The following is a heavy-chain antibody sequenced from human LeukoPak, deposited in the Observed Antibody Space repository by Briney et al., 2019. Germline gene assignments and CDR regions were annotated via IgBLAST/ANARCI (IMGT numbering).Heavy chain of an antibody. D-gene: IGHD3-22*01. J-gene: IGHJ4*02. V-gene: IGHV4-34*01. CDR3: AGQDSSGYPFDY. Sequence: SETLSLTCAVYGVSFSGYYWSWIRQPPGKGLEWIGEINHSGSTNYNPSLKSRVTISVDTSKNQFTLKLSSVTAADTAVYYCAGQDSSGYPFDYWGQGTLVTVSS. CDR1: GVSFSGYY. CDR2: INHSGST.